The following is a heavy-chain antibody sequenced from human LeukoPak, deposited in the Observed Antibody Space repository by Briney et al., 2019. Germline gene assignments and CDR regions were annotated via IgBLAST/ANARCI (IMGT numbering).Heavy chain of an antibody. CDR2: THYSGST. D-gene: IGHD6-19*01. V-gene: IGHV4-59*01. CDR1: GGSISSYY. Sequence: SETLSLTCTVSGGSISSYYWSWIRQPPGKGLEWIGYTHYSGSTNYYPSLKSRVTISVDTSRNQFSLKLSSVTAADTAVYYCARGSSGWYGLFDLWGQGTLVTVSS. J-gene: IGHJ4*02. CDR3: ARGSSGWYGLFDL.